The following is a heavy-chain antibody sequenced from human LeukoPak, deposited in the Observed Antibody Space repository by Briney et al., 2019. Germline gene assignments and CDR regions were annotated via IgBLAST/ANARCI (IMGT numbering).Heavy chain of an antibody. CDR1: GGSINSDTSY. Sequence: SETLSLTCAVSGGSINSDTSYWGWVRQPPEEGLEWIGSIYYSGSTYYNPSLQSQVTISVDTSKNQFSLNLGSVTAADTAIYYCARHGTSWDEYFHHWGQGTLVTVSS. CDR3: ARHGTSWDEYFHH. V-gene: IGHV4-39*01. J-gene: IGHJ1*01. CDR2: IYYSGST. D-gene: IGHD1-26*01.